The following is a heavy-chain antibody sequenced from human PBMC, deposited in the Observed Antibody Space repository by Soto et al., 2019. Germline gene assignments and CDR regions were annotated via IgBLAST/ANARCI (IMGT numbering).Heavy chain of an antibody. CDR3: ARSFTKSRRGGVAFDY. J-gene: IGHJ4*02. CDR2: IVPIDGST. CDR1: GGTISSFG. Sequence: QVQLVQSGAEVKKPGSSVKVSCTTSGGTISSFGMNWVRQAPGQGLEWMGGIVPIDGSTKYAEKFQGTVTITADASTSTVYMDVSSLRSEDTAVYYCARSFTKSRRGGVAFDYWGQGTLLTVSP. V-gene: IGHV1-69*01. D-gene: IGHD3-3*01.